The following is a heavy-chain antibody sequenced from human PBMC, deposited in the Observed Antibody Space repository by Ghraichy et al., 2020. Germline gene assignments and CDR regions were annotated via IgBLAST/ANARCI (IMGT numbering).Heavy chain of an antibody. CDR1: GGSISSGGYY. CDR2: IYYSGST. Sequence: SETLSLTCTVSGGSISSGGYYWSWIRQHPGKGLEWIGYIYYSGSTYYNPSLKSRVTISVDTSKNQFSLKLSSVTAADTAVYYCARGRYYDSSGTSEIWGQGTLVTVSS. V-gene: IGHV4-31*03. CDR3: ARGRYYDSSGTSEI. J-gene: IGHJ4*02. D-gene: IGHD3-22*01.